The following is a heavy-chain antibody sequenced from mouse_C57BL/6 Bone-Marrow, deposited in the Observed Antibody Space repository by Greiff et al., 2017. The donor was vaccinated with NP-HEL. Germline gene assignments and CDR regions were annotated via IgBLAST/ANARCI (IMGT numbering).Heavy chain of an antibody. CDR3: ARGNWEGENYFDY. D-gene: IGHD4-1*01. V-gene: IGHV1-66*01. CDR2: IYPGSGNT. Sequence: VKLQESGPELVKPGASVKISCKASGYSFTSYYIHWVKQRPGQGLEWIGWIYPGSGNTKYNEKFKGKATLTADTSSSTAYMQLSSLTSEDSAVYYCARGNWEGENYFDYGGQGTTLTVSS. CDR1: GYSFTSYY. J-gene: IGHJ2*01.